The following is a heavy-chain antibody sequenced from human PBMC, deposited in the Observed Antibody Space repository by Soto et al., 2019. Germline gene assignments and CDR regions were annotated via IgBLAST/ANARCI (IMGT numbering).Heavy chain of an antibody. D-gene: IGHD6-13*01. CDR1: GFTFSTYG. V-gene: IGHV3-30*03. J-gene: IGHJ4*02. Sequence: HPGGSLRLSCAASGFTFSTYGMHWVRQAPGKGLEWVAGISYDGSRKYYADSVKGRFTISRDDSKNTLYPQMNSLRAEDTAVHYCTTGRDIAAAATVPEFDYWGQGTLVTVSS. CDR2: ISYDGSRK. CDR3: TTGRDIAAAATVPEFDY.